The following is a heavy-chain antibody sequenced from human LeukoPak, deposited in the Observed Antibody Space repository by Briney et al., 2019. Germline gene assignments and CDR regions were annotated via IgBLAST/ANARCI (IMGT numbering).Heavy chain of an antibody. CDR3: ARDWDNYFDY. Sequence: PGGSLRLSCAASGFTFSSYAMHWVRQAPGKGLEWVAVISYDESSKYYADSVKGRFTISRDNSKNTLYLQMNSLRAEDTAVYYCARDWDNYFDYWGQGTLVTVSS. D-gene: IGHD1-26*01. CDR2: ISYDESSK. V-gene: IGHV3-30-3*01. CDR1: GFTFSSYA. J-gene: IGHJ4*02.